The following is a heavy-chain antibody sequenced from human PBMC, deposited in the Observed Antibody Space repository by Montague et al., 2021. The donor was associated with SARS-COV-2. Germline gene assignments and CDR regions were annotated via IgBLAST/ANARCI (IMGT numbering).Heavy chain of an antibody. D-gene: IGHD3-3*01. CDR2: IYYSGST. CDR3: ARELEIHDSLGGYYIGD. J-gene: IGHJ4*02. Sequence: SETLSLTCTVSGGSVNSGSYHWNWIRQPPGKGLEWIGYIYYSGSTSYNPSLKSRVTISLDTSKNQFSLNLTSVTAADTALYFCARELEIHDSLGGYYIGDWGQGTLVTVSS. CDR1: GGSVNSGSYH. V-gene: IGHV4-61*01.